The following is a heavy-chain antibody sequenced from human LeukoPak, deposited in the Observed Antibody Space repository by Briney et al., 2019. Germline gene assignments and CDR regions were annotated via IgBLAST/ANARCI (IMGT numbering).Heavy chain of an antibody. Sequence: PGGSLRLSCAASGFTFSSYWMHWVRQAPGKGLVWVSFINHDGTNTSYADSVKGRFTVSRDNAKNTMYLQVNSLRAEDTAAYYCARDRRDGYNFNYWGQGTLVTVSS. D-gene: IGHD5-24*01. CDR3: ARDRRDGYNFNY. J-gene: IGHJ4*02. CDR1: GFTFSSYW. CDR2: INHDGTNT. V-gene: IGHV3-74*01.